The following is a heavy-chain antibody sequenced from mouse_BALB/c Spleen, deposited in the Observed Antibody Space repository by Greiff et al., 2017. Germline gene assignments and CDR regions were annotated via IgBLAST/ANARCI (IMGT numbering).Heavy chain of an antibody. J-gene: IGHJ4*01. V-gene: IGHV5-6*01. D-gene: IGHD2-4*01. Sequence: EVMLVESGGDLVKPGGSLKLSCAASGFTFSSYGMSWVRQTPDKRLEWVATISSGGSYTYYPDSVKGRFTISRDNAKNTLYLQMSSLKSEDTAMYYCARQKGLRRGAMDYWGQGTSVTVSS. CDR1: GFTFSSYG. CDR2: ISSGGSYT. CDR3: ARQKGLRRGAMDY.